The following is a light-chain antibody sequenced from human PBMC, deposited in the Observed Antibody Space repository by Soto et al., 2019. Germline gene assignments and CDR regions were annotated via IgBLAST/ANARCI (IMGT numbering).Light chain of an antibody. CDR1: SSDVGGYNF. Sequence: QSALTQPPSASGSPGQSVTISCTGTSSDVGGYNFVSWYQQHPGKAPKLMIYEVSERPSGVPDRFSGSKSGSTASLTVSGLEAEDEADYYCSLYAGSNIVVFGGGTQLTVL. CDR3: SLYAGSNIVV. CDR2: EVS. V-gene: IGLV2-8*01. J-gene: IGLJ2*01.